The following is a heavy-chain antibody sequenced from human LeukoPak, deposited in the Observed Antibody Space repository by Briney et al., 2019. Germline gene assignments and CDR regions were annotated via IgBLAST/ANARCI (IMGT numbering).Heavy chain of an antibody. J-gene: IGHJ4*02. CDR2: INTDGSST. CDR3: ARGRITSSWYYFDY. V-gene: IGHV3-74*01. D-gene: IGHD6-13*01. Sequence: GGSLRLSCAASGFTFSGYWMHWVRQAPGKRLVWVSHINTDGSSTTYADSVKGRFTISRDNAKNTLYLQMNSLRVEDTAVYYCARGRITSSWYYFDYWGQGTPVTVSS. CDR1: GFTFSGYW.